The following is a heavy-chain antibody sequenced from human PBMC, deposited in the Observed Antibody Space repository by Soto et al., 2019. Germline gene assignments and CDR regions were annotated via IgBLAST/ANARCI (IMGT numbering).Heavy chain of an antibody. CDR1: GFTFSSYA. J-gene: IGHJ4*02. V-gene: IGHV3-23*01. CDR3: ARPGSGSYYDY. Sequence: EVPLLESGGGLVQPGGSLRLSCAASGFTFSSYAMRWVRQAPVKGLEWVSAISGSGDSTYYADSVKGRVTISRDNSKNSLYRQTNSLRAEDAAVYYCARPGSGSYYDYWGPGTRVTVSS. CDR2: ISGSGDST. D-gene: IGHD1-26*01.